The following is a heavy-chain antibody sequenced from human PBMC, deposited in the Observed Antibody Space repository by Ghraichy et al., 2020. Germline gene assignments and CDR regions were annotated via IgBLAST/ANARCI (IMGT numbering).Heavy chain of an antibody. V-gene: IGHV4-59*08. J-gene: IGHJ6*02. D-gene: IGHD3-16*01. Sequence: SETLSLTCAVSGGSISGYYWSWIRQPPGQGLEWIGYIYYSESTSYNPSLRSRVTISVDTSEKQLSLQLGPVTAADTAVDVCARRRVRSPLGRDVWGQGTTVTVS. CDR3: ARRRVRSPLGRDV. CDR2: IYYSEST. CDR1: GGSISGYY.